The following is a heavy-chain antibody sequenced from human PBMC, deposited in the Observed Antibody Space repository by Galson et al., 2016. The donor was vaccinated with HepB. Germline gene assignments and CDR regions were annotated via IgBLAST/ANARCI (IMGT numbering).Heavy chain of an antibody. CDR1: GFPFSFYS. V-gene: IGHV3-7*01. CDR2: IERVGSQ. J-gene: IGHJ3*02. Sequence: SLRLSCAASGFPFSFYSMAWVRQAPGKGLEWVASIERVGSQYVDSVTGRFTISRDNTKNSLYLQMNSLRAEDTAIYYCARDPGRTTIEYAFAIWGQGTMVTVSS. CDR3: ARDPGRTTIEYAFAI. D-gene: IGHD1-26*01.